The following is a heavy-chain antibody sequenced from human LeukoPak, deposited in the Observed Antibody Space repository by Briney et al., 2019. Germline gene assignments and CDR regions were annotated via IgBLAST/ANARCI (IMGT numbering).Heavy chain of an antibody. CDR2: IYYSGST. J-gene: IGHJ4*02. D-gene: IGHD2-2*01. V-gene: IGHV4-31*03. CDR1: GGSISSGGYY. Sequence: SETLSLTCTVSGGSISSGGYYWSWIRQHPGKGLEWIGYIYYSGSTYYNPSLKSRVTISVDTSKNQFSLKLSSVTAADTAVYYCARRGSSSTGFDYWGQGTLVTVSS. CDR3: ARRGSSSTGFDY.